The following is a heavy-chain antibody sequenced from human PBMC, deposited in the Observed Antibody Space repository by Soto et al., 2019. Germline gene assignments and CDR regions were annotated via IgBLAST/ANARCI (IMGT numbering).Heavy chain of an antibody. J-gene: IGHJ4*02. CDR1: GFTFTSYW. CDR3: ARLRFILTERDFDS. D-gene: IGHD3-16*01. V-gene: IGHV3-7*05. Sequence: EVQLVESGGGLVQPGGSLRLSCEASGFTFTSYWMSWVRQAPGKGLEWVANIKQDGTSKYYADSVKGRFTVSRDNAKSSVHLQMDSLRDDDTAVYRCARLRFILTERDFDSWGQGTLVTVYS. CDR2: IKQDGTSK.